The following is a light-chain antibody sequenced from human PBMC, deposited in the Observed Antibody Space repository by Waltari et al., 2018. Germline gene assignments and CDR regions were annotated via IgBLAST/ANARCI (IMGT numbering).Light chain of an antibody. CDR3: SSYRRGSTVV. CDR1: SPDIGDYNY. Sequence: QSALTQPASVSGSPGQSITISCPGTSPDIGDYNYVSWYQQHPGKAPKLIIYDVTKRPSGISDRFSGSKSGDTASLIISGLQAEDESDFYCSSYRRGSTVVFGGGTKLTVL. V-gene: IGLV2-14*03. J-gene: IGLJ2*01. CDR2: DVT.